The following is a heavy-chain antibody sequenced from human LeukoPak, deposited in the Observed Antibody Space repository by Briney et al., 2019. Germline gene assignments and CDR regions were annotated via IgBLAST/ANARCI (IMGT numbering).Heavy chain of an antibody. CDR2: IYSGGTT. Sequence: GGSLRLSCAASGFTVSNNYMSWVRQAPGKELEWVSVIYSGGTTYYADSVKGRFTISRDNSRNTVYLQMNSLRAEDTAVYYCARGYKYSTGWYYFDYWGQGTLVTVSS. J-gene: IGHJ4*02. CDR1: GFTVSNNY. D-gene: IGHD6-19*01. V-gene: IGHV3-66*01. CDR3: ARGYKYSTGWYYFDY.